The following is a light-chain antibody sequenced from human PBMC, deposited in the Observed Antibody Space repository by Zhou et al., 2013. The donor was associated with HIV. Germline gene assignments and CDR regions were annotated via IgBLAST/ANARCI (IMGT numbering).Light chain of an antibody. CDR1: QSVSSY. Sequence: EIVLTQSPATLSLPPGERATLSCRASQSVSSYLAWYQQKPGQTPRLLIYDASNRATGIPARFSGSGSGTEFTLTISSMQSEDFAVYYCQQYNNWPPSWTFGQGTKVEIK. V-gene: IGKV3-11*01. J-gene: IGKJ1*01. CDR3: QQYNNWPPSWT. CDR2: DAS.